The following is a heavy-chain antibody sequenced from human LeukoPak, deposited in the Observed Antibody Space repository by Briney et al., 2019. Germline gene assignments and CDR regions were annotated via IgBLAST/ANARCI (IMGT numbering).Heavy chain of an antibody. Sequence: ASVKVSCKASGYSFTTYGMNWVPQAPGQGLEWMGWFNTYTGNPTYAQGFTGRFVLSMDTSASTAYLQISSLKAEDMAMYYCARPLLYGGKALDAFDIWGQGTMVTVSS. CDR2: FNTYTGNP. CDR3: ARPLLYGGKALDAFDI. CDR1: GYSFTTYG. D-gene: IGHD4-23*01. V-gene: IGHV7-81*01. J-gene: IGHJ3*02.